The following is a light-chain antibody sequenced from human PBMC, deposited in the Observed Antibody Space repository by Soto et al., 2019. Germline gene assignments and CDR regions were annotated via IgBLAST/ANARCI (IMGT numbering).Light chain of an antibody. CDR2: DVS. V-gene: IGLV2-14*01. Sequence: QSALTQPASVSGSPGQSITLSCTGTSSDVGGYDYVSWYQQYPGKAPKLMIYDVSDRPSGVSNRFSGSKSGNTASLTISGLQAEDEADYYCSSYTTSNTWVFGGGTKVTVL. CDR3: SSYTTSNTWV. J-gene: IGLJ3*02. CDR1: SSDVGGYDY.